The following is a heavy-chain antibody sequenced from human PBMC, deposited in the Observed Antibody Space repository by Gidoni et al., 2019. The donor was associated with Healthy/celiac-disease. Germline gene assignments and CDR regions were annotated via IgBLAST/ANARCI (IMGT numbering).Heavy chain of an antibody. V-gene: IGHV3-48*01. CDR3: ARDQGITGTDQFDY. D-gene: IGHD1-20*01. CDR2: ITSSSSTI. J-gene: IGHJ4*02. Sequence: EVQLVESGGGLVQPGGSLRLACAASGVTFSRYSMNWVRQAPGKGLEWVSYITSSSSTIYYAASVKGRFTISRDNAKTSLYLQMNSLRAEDTAVYYCARDQGITGTDQFDYWGQGTLVTVSS. CDR1: GVTFSRYS.